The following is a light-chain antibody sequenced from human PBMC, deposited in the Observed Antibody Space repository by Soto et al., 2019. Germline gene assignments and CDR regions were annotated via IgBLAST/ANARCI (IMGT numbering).Light chain of an antibody. CDR1: SSDVGSYNL. CDR2: EGS. CDR3: CSDAVSSTYV. V-gene: IGLV2-23*01. Sequence: QSALTPPASVSGSPGQSITISCTGTSSDVGSYNLVSWYQQHPGKAPKLMIYEGSKRPSGVSNRFSGSKSGNTASLTISGLQAEDEADYYCCSDAVSSTYVFGTGTKRTVL. J-gene: IGLJ1*01.